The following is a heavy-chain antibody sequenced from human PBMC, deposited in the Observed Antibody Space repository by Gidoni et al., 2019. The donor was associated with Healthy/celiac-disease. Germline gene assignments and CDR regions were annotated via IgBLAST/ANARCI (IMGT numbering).Heavy chain of an antibody. CDR1: GGSISRSSYY. J-gene: IGHJ4*02. D-gene: IGHD3-10*01. V-gene: IGHV4-39*01. CDR3: ARIDGGVRGVIITLDIFDY. Sequence: QLQLQESGPGLVKPSETLSLTCTVSGGSISRSSYYWGWIRQPPGKGLEWIGSVYYSGSTYYNPSLKSRVTISVDTSKNQFSLKLSSVTAADTAVYYCARIDGGVRGVIITLDIFDYWGQGTLVTVSS. CDR2: VYYSGST.